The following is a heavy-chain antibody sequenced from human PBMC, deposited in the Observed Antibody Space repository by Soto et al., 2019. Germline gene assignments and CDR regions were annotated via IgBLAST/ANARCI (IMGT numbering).Heavy chain of an antibody. J-gene: IGHJ6*02. Sequence: EVQLLESGGGLVQPGGSLRLSCAASGFTFSPYAMTWVRQAPGKGLKWVSSISGSGGNTNYADSVKGRFTVSRDNSKRTLSLQMNSLTEEDTAIYYCAKGLRRLLRTQYYYGLDVWGRGTTVTVSS. CDR1: GFTFSPYA. V-gene: IGHV3-23*01. D-gene: IGHD3-16*01. CDR3: AKGLRRLLRTQYYYGLDV. CDR2: ISGSGGNT.